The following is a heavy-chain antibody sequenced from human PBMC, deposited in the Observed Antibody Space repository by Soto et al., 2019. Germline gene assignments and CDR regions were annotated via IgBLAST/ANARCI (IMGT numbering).Heavy chain of an antibody. J-gene: IGHJ4*02. V-gene: IGHV3-23*01. Sequence: GGSLRLCCAASGFTFSSYAMSWVRQAPGKGLEWVSAISGSGGSTYYADSVKGRFTISRDNSKNTLYLQMNSLRAEDTAVYYCVKDVNYRSGWPSDYWGQATLVTVSS. CDR1: GFTFSSYA. D-gene: IGHD6-19*01. CDR2: ISGSGGST. CDR3: VKDVNYRSGWPSDY.